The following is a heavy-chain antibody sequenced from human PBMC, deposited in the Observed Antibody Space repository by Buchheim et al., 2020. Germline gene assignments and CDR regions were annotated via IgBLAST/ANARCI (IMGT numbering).Heavy chain of an antibody. CDR3: ARDHWTTWSGYYTPYGMDV. J-gene: IGHJ6*02. CDR1: GFTFSSYA. D-gene: IGHD3-3*01. V-gene: IGHV3-30-3*01. CDR2: ISYDGSNK. Sequence: QVQLVESGGGVVQPGRSLRLSCAASGFTFSSYAMHWVRQAPGKGLEWVAVISYDGSNKYYADSVKGRFTISRDNSKNTLYLQMNSLRAEDTAVYYCARDHWTTWSGYYTPYGMDVWGQGTT.